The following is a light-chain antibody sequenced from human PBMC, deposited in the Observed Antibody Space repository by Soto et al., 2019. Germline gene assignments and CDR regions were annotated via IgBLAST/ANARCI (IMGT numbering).Light chain of an antibody. V-gene: IGLV2-14*01. J-gene: IGLJ1*01. CDR2: DVS. Sequence: QSALTQPASVSGSPGQSITISCTGTSSDVGGYNYVSWYQQHPGKAPKLMIYDVSNRPSGVSNRFSGSKSGNTASLTISGLQADDEADYYCSSSTSSLYAFGTGTKSPS. CDR1: SSDVGGYNY. CDR3: SSSTSSLYA.